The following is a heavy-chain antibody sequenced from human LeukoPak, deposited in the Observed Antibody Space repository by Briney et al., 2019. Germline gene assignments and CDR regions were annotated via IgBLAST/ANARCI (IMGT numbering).Heavy chain of an antibody. V-gene: IGHV4-34*01. J-gene: IGHJ6*03. CDR2: INPSGRI. CDR3: ARGRQEVSMIVVVMTAVSYYLDV. CDR1: GGSFSGYY. Sequence: SETLSLTCAVYGGSFSGYYWTWIRQAPGKGLEWIGEINPSGRISYNPSLKSRLTISVDASKNQFSLNLRSLTAADTAVYYCARGRQEVSMIVVVMTAVSYYLDVWGEGTTVTVS. D-gene: IGHD3-22*01.